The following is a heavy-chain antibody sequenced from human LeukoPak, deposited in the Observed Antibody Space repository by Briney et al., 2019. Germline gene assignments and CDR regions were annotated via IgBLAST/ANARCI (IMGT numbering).Heavy chain of an antibody. Sequence: GGSLRLSCAASGFTFSSYGMHWVRQAPGKGLEWVAFIPYDGSNKYYADSVKGRFTISRDNSKNTLYLQMNSLRAEDTAVYYCARDPARGSYGSFDYWGQGTLVTVSS. D-gene: IGHD3-16*02. J-gene: IGHJ4*02. CDR1: GFTFSSYG. V-gene: IGHV3-30*02. CDR2: IPYDGSNK. CDR3: ARDPARGSYGSFDY.